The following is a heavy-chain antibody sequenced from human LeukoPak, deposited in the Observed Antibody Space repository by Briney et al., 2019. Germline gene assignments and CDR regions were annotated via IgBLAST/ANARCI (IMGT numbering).Heavy chain of an antibody. J-gene: IGHJ4*02. V-gene: IGHV1-2*06. CDR2: INPNSGGT. D-gene: IGHD3-10*01. Sequence: ASVKVSCKASGYTFTGYYMHWVRQAPGQGLEWMGRINPNSGGTNYAQKFQGRVTMTRDTSISTAYMELSRLRSDDTAVYYCARGGVARGVIMKFDYWGQGTQVTVSS. CDR1: GYTFTGYY. CDR3: ARGGVARGVIMKFDY.